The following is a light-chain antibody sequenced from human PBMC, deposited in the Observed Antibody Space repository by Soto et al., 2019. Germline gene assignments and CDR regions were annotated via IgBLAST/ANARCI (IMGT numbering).Light chain of an antibody. CDR3: LQYNNWPFT. CDR2: GAS. CDR1: QSVSSK. J-gene: IGKJ2*01. Sequence: EIVMTQSPATLSVSPGEGATLSCKASQSVSSKLAWYQQKPGQAPRVLIYGASTRATGIPARFSGSGSGTEFTLTISSLQSEDFAAYYCLQYNNWPFTFGQGTKLEIK. V-gene: IGKV3-15*01.